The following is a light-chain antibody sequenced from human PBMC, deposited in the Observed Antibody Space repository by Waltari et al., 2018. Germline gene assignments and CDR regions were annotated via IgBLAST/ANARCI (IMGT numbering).Light chain of an antibody. V-gene: IGKV3-15*01. J-gene: IGKJ1*01. CDR1: QSINTN. CDR2: GAS. CDR3: QQYSNWPT. Sequence: EIVMTQFPATLSVSPGERATLSCRASQSINTNLAWYRHKPGHPPRLLMYGASKRATGIPARFSGSGSGTEFTLTISSVESEDFAVYYCQQYSNWPTFGQGTKVDVK.